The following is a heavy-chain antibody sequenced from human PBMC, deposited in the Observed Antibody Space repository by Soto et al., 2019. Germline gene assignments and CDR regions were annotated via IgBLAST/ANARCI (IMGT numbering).Heavy chain of an antibody. Sequence: QVQLVQSGAEEKEPGSSVKVSCKASGGTFSSYAISWVRQAPGQGLEWMGGIIPIFGTANYAQKFQGRVTITADESTSTAYMELSSLRSEDTAVYYCFCVGFGELYVWFDPWGQGTLVTVSS. V-gene: IGHV1-69*12. D-gene: IGHD3-10*01. CDR2: IIPIFGTA. J-gene: IGHJ5*02. CDR3: FCVGFGELYVWFDP. CDR1: GGTFSSYA.